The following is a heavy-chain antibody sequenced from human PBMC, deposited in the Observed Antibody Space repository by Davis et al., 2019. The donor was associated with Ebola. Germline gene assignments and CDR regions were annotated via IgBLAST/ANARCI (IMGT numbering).Heavy chain of an antibody. CDR1: GYTFTSYG. CDR2: MNPNSGNT. D-gene: IGHD1-26*01. Sequence: ASVKVSCKASGYTFTSYGISWVRQAPGQGLEWMGWMNPNSGNTGYAQKFQGRVTMTRNTSISTAYMELSSLRSEDTAVYYCARRPGRGRYYFDYWGQGTLVTVSS. V-gene: IGHV1-8*02. J-gene: IGHJ4*02. CDR3: ARRPGRGRYYFDY.